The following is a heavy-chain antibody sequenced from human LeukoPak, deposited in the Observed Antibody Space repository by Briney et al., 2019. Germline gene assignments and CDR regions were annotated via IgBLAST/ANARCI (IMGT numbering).Heavy chain of an antibody. Sequence: SETLSLTCAVSGYSISSGYYWGWIRQPPGKGLEWIGSIYHSGNTYYNPSLKSRVTISLHTSKNQFSLKLSSVTAADTAVYYCARGYGSGSYYFDYWGQGTLVTVSS. CDR2: IYHSGNT. CDR1: GYSISSGYY. CDR3: ARGYGSGSYYFDY. J-gene: IGHJ4*02. D-gene: IGHD3-10*01. V-gene: IGHV4-38-2*01.